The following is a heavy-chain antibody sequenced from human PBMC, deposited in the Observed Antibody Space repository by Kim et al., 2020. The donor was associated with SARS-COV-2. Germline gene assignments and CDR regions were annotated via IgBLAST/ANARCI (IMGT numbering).Heavy chain of an antibody. J-gene: IGHJ5*02. V-gene: IGHV1-46*01. CDR1: GYTFTSYY. Sequence: ASVKVSCKASGYTFTSYYMHWVRQAPGQGLEWMGIINPSGGSTSYAQKFQGRVTMTRDTSTSTVYMELSSLRSEDTAVYYCARDKEYYYGSGDGAVGWFDPWGQGTLVTVSS. D-gene: IGHD3-10*01. CDR3: ARDKEYYYGSGDGAVGWFDP. CDR2: INPSGGST.